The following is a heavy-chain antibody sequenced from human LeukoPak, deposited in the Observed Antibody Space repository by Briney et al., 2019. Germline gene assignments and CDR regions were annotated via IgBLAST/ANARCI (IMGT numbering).Heavy chain of an antibody. CDR1: GYTFTGYY. CDR2: INPNSGGT. V-gene: IGHV1-2*02. D-gene: IGHD4-17*01. CDR3: ARDDQLRLLGHTYNWSDP. J-gene: IGHJ5*02. Sequence: ASVKVSCKASGYTFTGYYMHWVRQAPGQGLEWMGWINPNSGGTNYAQKFQGRVTMTRNTSISTAYLELSSLRSDDTAVYYCARDDQLRLLGHTYNWSDPWGQGTLVTVSS.